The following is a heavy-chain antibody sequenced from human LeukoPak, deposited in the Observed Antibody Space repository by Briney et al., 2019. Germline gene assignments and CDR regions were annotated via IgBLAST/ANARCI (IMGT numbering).Heavy chain of an antibody. CDR3: ARHNGDYAFYYYYYGMDV. V-gene: IGHV4-59*08. CDR1: GGSISSYY. Sequence: SETLSLTCTVSGGSISSYYWSWIRQPPGKGLGWIGYIYYSGSTNYNPSLKSRVTISVDTSKNQFSLKLSSVTAAGTAVYYCARHNGDYAFYYYYYGMDVWGQGTTVTVSS. D-gene: IGHD4-17*01. J-gene: IGHJ6*02. CDR2: IYYSGST.